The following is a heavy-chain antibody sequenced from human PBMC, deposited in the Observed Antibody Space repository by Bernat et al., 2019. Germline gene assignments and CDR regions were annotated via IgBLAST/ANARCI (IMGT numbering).Heavy chain of an antibody. D-gene: IGHD3-22*01. V-gene: IGHV4-39*01. Sequence: QLQLQESGPGLVKPSETLSLTCTVSGGSICSSSYYWGWIRQPPGKGLEWIGSLYYSGSTYYNPSIKIRFPISVDTSKNQFSLKLGSVTAADTAVYYCERQISGVYYDSSGYYMDIWGQGTMVTVSS. CDR1: GGSICSSSYY. CDR3: ERQISGVYYDSSGYYMDI. CDR2: LYYSGST. J-gene: IGHJ3*02.